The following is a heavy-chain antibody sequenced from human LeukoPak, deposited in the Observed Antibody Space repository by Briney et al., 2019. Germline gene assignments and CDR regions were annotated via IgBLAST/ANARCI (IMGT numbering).Heavy chain of an antibody. V-gene: IGHV4-61*01. CDR1: GGSVSSGSYY. CDR3: AREDTAMGIDY. CDR2: IYYSGST. J-gene: IGHJ4*02. D-gene: IGHD5-18*01. Sequence: SETLSLTCTVSGGSVSSGSYYWSRIRQPPGKGLEWIGYIYYSGSTNYNPSLKSRVTISVDTSKNQFSLKLSSVTAADTAVYYCAREDTAMGIDYWGQGTLVTVSS.